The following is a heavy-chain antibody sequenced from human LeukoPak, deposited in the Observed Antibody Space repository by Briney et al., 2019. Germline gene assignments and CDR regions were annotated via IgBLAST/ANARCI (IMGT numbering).Heavy chain of an antibody. J-gene: IGHJ4*02. CDR3: ARAPLYCSGGSCYIFDY. V-gene: IGHV1-8*02. D-gene: IGHD2-15*01. CDR1: GGTFSSYD. Sequence: ASVKVSCKASGGTFSSYDINWVRQATGQGLEWMGWMNPNSGNTGYAQKFQGRVTMTRNTSISTAYMELSSLRSEDTAVYYCARAPLYCSGGSCYIFDYWGQGTLVTVSS. CDR2: MNPNSGNT.